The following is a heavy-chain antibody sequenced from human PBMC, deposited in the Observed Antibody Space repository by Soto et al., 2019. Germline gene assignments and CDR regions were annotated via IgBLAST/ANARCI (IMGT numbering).Heavy chain of an antibody. V-gene: IGHV3-48*03. D-gene: IGHD6-19*01. Sequence: GGSLRLSCASSGFTFSRYEMNWVRQAPGTGLQWLSYISGNGTTIYYADSVKGRFTISRDNAQNSLYLQMNSMRAEDTALYYCLNSYAARGWHEGSGYWGRGTVVTVSS. CDR2: ISGNGTTI. J-gene: IGHJ4*02. CDR3: LNSYAARGWHEGSGY. CDR1: GFTFSRYE.